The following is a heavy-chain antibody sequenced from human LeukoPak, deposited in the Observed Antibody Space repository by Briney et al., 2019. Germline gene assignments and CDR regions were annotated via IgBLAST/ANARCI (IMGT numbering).Heavy chain of an antibody. J-gene: IGHJ4*02. Sequence: ASVKVSCKASGYTFTSYGISWVRQAPGQGLEWMGWISAYNGNTNYAQKLQGRVTMTTDTSTSTAYMELRSLRSDDTAMYYCARDNAVNYDFWSGYYDYWGQGTLVTVSP. CDR1: GYTFTSYG. CDR2: ISAYNGNT. D-gene: IGHD3-3*01. V-gene: IGHV1-18*01. CDR3: ARDNAVNYDFWSGYYDY.